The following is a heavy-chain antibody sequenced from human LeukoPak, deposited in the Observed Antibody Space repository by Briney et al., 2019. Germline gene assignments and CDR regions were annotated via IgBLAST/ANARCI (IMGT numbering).Heavy chain of an antibody. CDR2: IFPGDSDT. CDR1: GYSFSSFW. CDR3: ARLISFADLLTATRRSWFDP. J-gene: IGHJ5*02. V-gene: IGHV5-51*01. D-gene: IGHD2-21*02. Sequence: GESLKISCKGSGYSFSSFWIAWVRQMPGKGLEWMGIIFPGDSDTRYRPSLQGQVTISVDKSIDTAFLQWSSLKASDSAIYYCARLISFADLLTATRRSWFDPWGQGTLVTVSS.